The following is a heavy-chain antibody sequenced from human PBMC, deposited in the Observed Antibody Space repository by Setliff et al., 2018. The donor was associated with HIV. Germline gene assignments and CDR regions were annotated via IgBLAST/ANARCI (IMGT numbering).Heavy chain of an antibody. D-gene: IGHD3-10*01. CDR2: IVVDSGLT. Sequence: ASVKVSCKTSGFTSPNSAIQWVRQARGQRLEWIGWIVVDSGLTNYAQKFQERVTITRDMSANTAFMELRSLRSDDTAVYYCAADRDVWFGELVTWAQGTPVTVSS. J-gene: IGHJ4*02. CDR1: GFTSPNSA. V-gene: IGHV1-58*02. CDR3: AADRDVWFGELVT.